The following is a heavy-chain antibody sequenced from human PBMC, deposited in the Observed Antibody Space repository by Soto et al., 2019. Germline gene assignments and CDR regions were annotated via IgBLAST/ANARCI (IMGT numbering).Heavy chain of an antibody. CDR1: GFTFSSYA. J-gene: IGHJ4*02. CDR3: VKDLGYSSGWYGSFFDY. CDR2: ISSNGGST. D-gene: IGHD6-19*01. Sequence: GGSVRLSCSASGFTFSSYAMHWVRQAPGKGLEYVSAISSNGGSTYYADSVKGRFTISRDNSKNTLYLQMSSLRAEDTAVYYCVKDLGYSSGWYGSFFDYWGQGTLVTVSS. V-gene: IGHV3-64D*08.